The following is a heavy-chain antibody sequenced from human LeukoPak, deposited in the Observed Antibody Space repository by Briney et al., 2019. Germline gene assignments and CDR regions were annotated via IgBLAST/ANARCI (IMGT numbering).Heavy chain of an antibody. V-gene: IGHV3-49*04. CDR2: IRSIAYGVTT. CDR3: SRADYYGSGSPISLDV. Sequence: GGSLRLSCAASGFTFSSYSMNWVRQAPGKGLEWVGFIRSIAYGVTTEYAASVKGRFTISRDDSKSIAYLQMNSLKTEDTAVYYCSRADYYGSGSPISLDVWGKGTTVTVSS. J-gene: IGHJ6*04. D-gene: IGHD3-10*01. CDR1: GFTFSSYS.